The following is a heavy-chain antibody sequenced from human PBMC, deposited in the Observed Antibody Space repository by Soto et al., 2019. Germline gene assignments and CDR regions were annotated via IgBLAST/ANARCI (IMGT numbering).Heavy chain of an antibody. J-gene: IGHJ6*02. Sequence: QVQLQESGPGLVKPSQTLSLTCTVSGGSISSGGYYWSWIRQHPGKGLEWIGYIYDSGSTYYNPSLQSRVTISLDTSKNQFSLRRSSVTAADTAVYYCARGRRFGYSIKYYYGMDVWGQGTTVTVSS. V-gene: IGHV4-31*03. CDR3: ARGRRFGYSIKYYYGMDV. CDR1: GGSISSGGYY. CDR2: IYDSGST. D-gene: IGHD4-4*01.